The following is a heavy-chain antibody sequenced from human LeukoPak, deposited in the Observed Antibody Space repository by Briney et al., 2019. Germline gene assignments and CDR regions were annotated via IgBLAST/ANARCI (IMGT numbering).Heavy chain of an antibody. CDR1: GGSISSSSYY. V-gene: IGHV4-61*01. CDR3: ARVAPPPYYYYYYMDV. J-gene: IGHJ6*03. Sequence: SETLSLTCTVSGGSISSSSYYWSWIRQPPGKGLEWIGYIYYSGSTNYNPSLKSQVTISVDTSKNQFSLKLSSVTAADTAVYYCARVAPPPYYYYYYMDVWGKGTTVTVSS. CDR2: IYYSGST.